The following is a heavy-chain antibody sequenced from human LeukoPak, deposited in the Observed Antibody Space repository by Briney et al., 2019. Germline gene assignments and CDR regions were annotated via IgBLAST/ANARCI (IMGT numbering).Heavy chain of an antibody. CDR1: GFTFSSYS. CDR2: ISSSSSYI. CDR3: ARDRAMEVGAYYFDY. J-gene: IGHJ4*02. V-gene: IGHV3-21*01. D-gene: IGHD1-26*01. Sequence: PRGSLRLSCAASGFTFSSYSMNWVRQAPGKGLEWVSSISSSSSYIYYADSVKGRFTISRDNAKNSLYLQMNSLRAEDTAVYYCARDRAMEVGAYYFDYWGQGTLVTVSS.